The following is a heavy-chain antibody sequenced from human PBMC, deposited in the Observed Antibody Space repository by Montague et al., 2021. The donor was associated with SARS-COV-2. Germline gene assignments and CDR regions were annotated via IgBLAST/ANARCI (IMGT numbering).Heavy chain of an antibody. CDR2: IYYTVNT. V-gene: IGHV4-39*01. J-gene: IGHJ6*02. Sequence: SETLSLTCTVSGGSISSTAYYWGWIRQPPWKGLEWIGSIYYTVNTYYNPSLKSRVTISVDASKNQFSLTLSSVSAADTAVYYCARQTTLLRGRAPPGVWGQGTTVTVSS. CDR1: GGSISSTAYY. CDR3: ARQTTLLRGRAPPGV. D-gene: IGHD3-10*01.